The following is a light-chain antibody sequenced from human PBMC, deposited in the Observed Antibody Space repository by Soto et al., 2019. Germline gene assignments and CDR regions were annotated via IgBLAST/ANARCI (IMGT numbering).Light chain of an antibody. CDR2: SNN. Sequence: QSVLTQPPSASGPPGQKVFISCSGSSSNIGGTNYAYWYQQLPGAAPKLLMHSNNLRPSGVPERISGSKFGTAASLAISGLRSEDEAVYYCASWDDRLGAVIFGGGTKLTVL. V-gene: IGLV1-47*02. J-gene: IGLJ2*01. CDR3: ASWDDRLGAVI. CDR1: SSNIGGTNY.